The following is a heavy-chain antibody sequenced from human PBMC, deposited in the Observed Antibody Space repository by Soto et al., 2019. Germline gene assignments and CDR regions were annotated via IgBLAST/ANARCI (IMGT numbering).Heavy chain of an antibody. J-gene: IGHJ5*02. D-gene: IGHD2-2*01. CDR3: ARDAIVVVPAAISRNWFDP. CDR2: IIPIFGTA. CDR1: GGTFSSYA. Sequence: ASLNVSCKASGGTFSSYAISWVRQAPGQGLEWMGGIIPIFGTANYAQKFQGRVTITADKSTSTAYMELSSLRSEDTAVYYCARDAIVVVPAAISRNWFDPWGQGTLVTVSS. V-gene: IGHV1-69*06.